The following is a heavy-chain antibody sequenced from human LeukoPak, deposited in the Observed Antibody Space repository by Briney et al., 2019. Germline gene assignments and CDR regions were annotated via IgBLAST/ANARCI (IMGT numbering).Heavy chain of an antibody. CDR3: AKDPYYGSGGFDY. Sequence: PGGSLRLSCAASGFTFDDYAMHWVRQAPGKGLEWVSGISWNSGGIGYADSVKGRFTISRDNAKNSLYLQMNSLRAEDTALYYCAKDPYYGSGGFDYWGQGTLVTVSS. CDR2: ISWNSGGI. V-gene: IGHV3-9*01. J-gene: IGHJ4*02. D-gene: IGHD3-10*01. CDR1: GFTFDDYA.